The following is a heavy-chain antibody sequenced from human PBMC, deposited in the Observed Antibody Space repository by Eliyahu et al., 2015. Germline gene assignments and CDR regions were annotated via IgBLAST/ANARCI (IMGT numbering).Heavy chain of an antibody. V-gene: IGHV3-30*01. D-gene: IGHD6-13*01. CDR3: VAEQRYGSNWYPFDY. J-gene: IGHJ4*02. Sequence: QVQLVESGGGVVQPGRSXRLSCAASGFXFSDFGVHWVRQPPGKGLDWVAFISYDGSKKQYADSASGRFTISRDNSKSTLSLQMNSLRPEDTAVYYCVAEQRYGSNWYPFDYWGQGTLVTVSS. CDR1: GFXFSDFG. CDR2: ISYDGSKK.